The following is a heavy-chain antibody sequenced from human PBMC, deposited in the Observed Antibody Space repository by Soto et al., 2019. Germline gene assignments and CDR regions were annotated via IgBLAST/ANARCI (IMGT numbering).Heavy chain of an antibody. V-gene: IGHV3-72*01. CDR3: AIYYGDYVKDYYYYMDV. Sequence: PGGSLRLSCAASGFTFSDDYMDWVRQAPGKGLEWVGRTRNKANSYTTEYAASVKGRFTISRDDSKNSLYLQMNSLKTEDTAVYYCAIYYGDYVKDYYYYMDVWGKGTTVTVSS. CDR2: TRNKANSYTT. J-gene: IGHJ6*03. D-gene: IGHD4-17*01. CDR1: GFTFSDDY.